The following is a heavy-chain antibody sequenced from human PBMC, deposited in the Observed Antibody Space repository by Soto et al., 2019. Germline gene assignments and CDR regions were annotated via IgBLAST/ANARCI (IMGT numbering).Heavy chain of an antibody. CDR3: ARRDGGTFDY. D-gene: IGHD2-15*01. Sequence: QVQLQESGPGLVKPSETLSLTCTVSGGSISSYYWSWIRQPPGKGLEWIGYIYYSGSTNYNPSLKSRVTLSVDTSKNQVSVKLSSVTAADTAVYYCARRDGGTFDYWGQGTLVTVSS. V-gene: IGHV4-59*08. CDR1: GGSISSYY. CDR2: IYYSGST. J-gene: IGHJ4*02.